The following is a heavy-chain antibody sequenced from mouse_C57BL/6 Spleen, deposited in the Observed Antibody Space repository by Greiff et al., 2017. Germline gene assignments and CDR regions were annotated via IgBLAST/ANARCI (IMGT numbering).Heavy chain of an antibody. CDR3: ARTRFDV. Sequence: QVQLQQPGAELVMPGASVKLSCKASGYTFTSYWMHWVKQRPGQGLEWIGEIDPSDSYTNYNQKFKGKSTLTVDKSSSTAYMQLSSLTSEDSAVYYCARTRFDVGGTGTTVTVSS. V-gene: IGHV1-69*01. J-gene: IGHJ1*03. CDR2: IDPSDSYT. CDR1: GYTFTSYW.